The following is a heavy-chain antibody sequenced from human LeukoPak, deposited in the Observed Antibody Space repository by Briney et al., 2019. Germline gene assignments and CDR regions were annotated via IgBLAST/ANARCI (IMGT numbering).Heavy chain of an antibody. Sequence: PSQTLSLTCAVSGGSISSGGYSWRWIRQPPGTGLEWIGYIYHSGSTYYNPSLKSRVTISVDRSKNQFSLKLSSVTAADTAVYYCARSYGSGTDAFDIWGQGTMVTVSS. CDR3: ARSYGSGTDAFDI. V-gene: IGHV4-30-2*01. CDR1: GGSISSGGYS. CDR2: IYHSGST. D-gene: IGHD3-10*01. J-gene: IGHJ3*02.